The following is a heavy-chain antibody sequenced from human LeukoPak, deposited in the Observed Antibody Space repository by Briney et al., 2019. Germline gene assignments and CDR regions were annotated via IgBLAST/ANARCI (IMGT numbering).Heavy chain of an antibody. V-gene: IGHV4-61*02. Sequence: SETLSLTCTASGGSISSGSYYWSWIRQPAGKGLEWIGRIYTSGSTNYNPSLKSRVAISVDTSKNHFSLQLSSVTAADTAVYYCARGQRGYPYWGQGTLVTVSS. J-gene: IGHJ4*02. D-gene: IGHD5-18*01. CDR2: IYTSGST. CDR1: GGSISSGSYY. CDR3: ARGQRGYPY.